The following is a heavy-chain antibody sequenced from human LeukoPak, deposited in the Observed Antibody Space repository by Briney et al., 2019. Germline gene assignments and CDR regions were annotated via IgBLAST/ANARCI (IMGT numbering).Heavy chain of an antibody. D-gene: IGHD3-16*01. J-gene: IGHJ4*02. V-gene: IGHV3-11*06. CDR3: ARASGLGPGADFDY. CDR1: GFTFSGYY. Sequence: GGSLRLSCAASGFTFSGYYMSWIRQAPGKGLECVSYISDSSGSTSYADSVKGRFTISRDNAKNSLYLQMSSLRADDTAVYYCARASGLGPGADFDYWGQGTLVTVSS. CDR2: ISDSSGST.